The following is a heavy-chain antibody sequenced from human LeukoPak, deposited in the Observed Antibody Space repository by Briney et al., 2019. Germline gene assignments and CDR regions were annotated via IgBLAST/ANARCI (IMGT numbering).Heavy chain of an antibody. D-gene: IGHD2-2*01. CDR3: ARAGVVAYHLYYFHMDV. CDR2: INHSGRT. J-gene: IGHJ6*03. Sequence: SETLSLTCAVSGGSFSGYYWSWIRQPPGKGLEWIGEINHSGRTNDNTSLKSRVTMPIDTSKNQFSLNLTSVTAADTAVYYCARAGVVAYHLYYFHMDVWGKGTTVTVSS. CDR1: GGSFSGYY. V-gene: IGHV4-34*01.